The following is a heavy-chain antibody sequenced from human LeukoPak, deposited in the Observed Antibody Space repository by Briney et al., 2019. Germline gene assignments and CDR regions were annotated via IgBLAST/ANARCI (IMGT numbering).Heavy chain of an antibody. Sequence: GGSLRLSCAASGFIVSFNYMSWARQAPGKGLEWVSIIYSGGSTYYADSVKGRFTISRDNSKNTLYLQMNSLRVADTAVYYCARGGATYGNFDYWGQGTLVTVSS. CDR1: GFIVSFNY. CDR3: ARGGATYGNFDY. D-gene: IGHD4-17*01. CDR2: IYSGGST. V-gene: IGHV3-53*01. J-gene: IGHJ4*02.